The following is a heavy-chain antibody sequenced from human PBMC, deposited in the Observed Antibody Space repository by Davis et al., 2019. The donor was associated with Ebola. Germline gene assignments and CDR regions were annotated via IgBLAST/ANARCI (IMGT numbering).Heavy chain of an antibody. CDR3: AREVYSSGWYDSFWFDP. CDR2: INPNSGGT. CDR1: GYTFTSYG. J-gene: IGHJ5*02. D-gene: IGHD6-19*01. V-gene: IGHV1-2*04. Sequence: ASVKVSCKASGYTFTSYGISWVRQAPGQGLEWMGWINPNSGGTNYAQKFQGWVTMTRDTSISTAYMELSRLRSDDTAVYYCAREVYSSGWYDSFWFDPWGQGTLVTVSS.